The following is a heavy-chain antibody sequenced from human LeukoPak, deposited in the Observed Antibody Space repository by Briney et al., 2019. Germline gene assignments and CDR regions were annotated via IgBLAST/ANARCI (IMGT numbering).Heavy chain of an antibody. CDR2: IYYSGST. D-gene: IGHD1-14*01. J-gene: IGHJ4*02. CDR1: GGSISSGGYY. Sequence: SETLSLTRTVSGGSISSGGYYWSWIRQPPGKGLEWIGYIYYSGSTNYNASLKSRVTISVDTSKNQFSLKLSSVTAADTAVYYCARLLPGYFDYWGQGTLVTVSS. V-gene: IGHV4-61*08. CDR3: ARLLPGYFDY.